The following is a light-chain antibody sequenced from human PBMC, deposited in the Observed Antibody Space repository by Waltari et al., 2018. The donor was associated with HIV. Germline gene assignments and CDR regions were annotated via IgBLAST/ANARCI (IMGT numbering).Light chain of an antibody. CDR3: QQYNNWPPLT. CDR2: GAS. CDR1: QSVSSN. J-gene: IGKJ4*01. Sequence: EMVMPQPPATRSMSPGEGATPSCRASQSVSSNLAWYQQKPGQAPRLLIYGASTRATGIPARFSGSGSGTELTLTISSLQSEDFAVYYCQQYNNWPPLTFGGGTKVEI. V-gene: IGKV3-15*01.